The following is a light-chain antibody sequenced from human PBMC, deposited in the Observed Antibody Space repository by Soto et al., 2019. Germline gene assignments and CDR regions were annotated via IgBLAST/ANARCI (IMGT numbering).Light chain of an antibody. Sequence: QSALTQPASVSGSPGQSITISCTGTSTDVGRYNLVSWYQQEPGKAPKLMIYEGSKRPSGVSNRFYGSKSGNTASLTISGLQAEDEADYYCCSYAGYSTYVFGTGTKVTVL. J-gene: IGLJ1*01. V-gene: IGLV2-23*01. CDR2: EGS. CDR3: CSYAGYSTYV. CDR1: STDVGRYNL.